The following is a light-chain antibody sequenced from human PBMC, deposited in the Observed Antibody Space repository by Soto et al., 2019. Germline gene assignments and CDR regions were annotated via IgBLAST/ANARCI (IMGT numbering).Light chain of an antibody. V-gene: IGKV3-20*01. Sequence: TLSLAPGEGATLSFRASQSVSSSYLAWYQQKPGQAPRLLIYGASSRATGIPDRFSGSGSGTDFTLTISRLEPEDFAVYYCQQYGSSPWTFGQGTKVDIK. CDR2: GAS. J-gene: IGKJ1*01. CDR3: QQYGSSPWT. CDR1: QSVSSSY.